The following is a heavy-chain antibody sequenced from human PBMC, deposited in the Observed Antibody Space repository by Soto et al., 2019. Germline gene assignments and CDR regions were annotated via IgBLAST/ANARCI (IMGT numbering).Heavy chain of an antibody. CDR3: TRGHVVTIFRRGQRGSFDN. CDR1: GFTFSSYT. Sequence: GGSLRLSCAASGFTFSSYTMNWVRQAPGKGLERVAFITSGSDYIYYADSVKGRFTISRDDANNSLFLQMSSLRAEDTAVYYCTRGHVVTIFRRGQRGSFDNWSQGTLVTVSS. V-gene: IGHV3-21*01. D-gene: IGHD3-9*01. J-gene: IGHJ4*02. CDR2: ITSGSDYI.